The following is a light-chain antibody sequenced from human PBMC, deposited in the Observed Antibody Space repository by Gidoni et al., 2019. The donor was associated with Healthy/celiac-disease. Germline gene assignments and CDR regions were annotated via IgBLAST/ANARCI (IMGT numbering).Light chain of an antibody. CDR1: QDISNY. J-gene: IGKJ3*01. CDR3: QQYDNPLFT. CDR2: DAS. Sequence: IQLTQSPSSLSASVGDRVTITCQASQDISNYLNWYQQKPGKAPKRLIYDASNLETGAPSRFSGSGSGTEFTFTISSRQPEDMATYYCQQYDNPLFTFXPXTKVDIK. V-gene: IGKV1-33*01.